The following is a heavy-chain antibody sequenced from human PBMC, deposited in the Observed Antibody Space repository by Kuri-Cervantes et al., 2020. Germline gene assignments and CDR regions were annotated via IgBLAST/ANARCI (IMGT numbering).Heavy chain of an antibody. CDR2: IWYDGSNK. J-gene: IGHJ3*02. CDR1: GFTSSSYG. CDR3: ARASYTTGLQTSSRGAFDI. V-gene: IGHV3-33*01. Sequence: GESLKSSCAASGFTSSSYGMHWVRQAPGKGLEWVAVIWYDGSNKYYADSVKGRFTISRDNSKNTLYLQMNSLRAEDTAVYYCARASYTTGLQTSSRGAFDIWGQGTMVTVSS. D-gene: IGHD1-26*01.